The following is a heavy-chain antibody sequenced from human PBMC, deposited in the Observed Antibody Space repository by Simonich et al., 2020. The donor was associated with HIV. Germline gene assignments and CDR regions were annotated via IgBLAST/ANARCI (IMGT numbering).Heavy chain of an antibody. J-gene: IGHJ2*01. CDR1: GYSFTTYG. V-gene: IGHV1-18*01. CDR2: LSAYNGKQ. CDR3: ASTSGVWFGEGWYFDL. D-gene: IGHD3-10*01. Sequence: QVQLVQSGAEVKKPGASVKVSCTASGYSFTTYGTNWGGQAHGQCLEWMGSLSAYNGKQNYAQKFQGRVTRTTDTSTSTAYRELRSLRFDDTAVYYCASTSGVWFGEGWYFDLWGRGTLVTVSS.